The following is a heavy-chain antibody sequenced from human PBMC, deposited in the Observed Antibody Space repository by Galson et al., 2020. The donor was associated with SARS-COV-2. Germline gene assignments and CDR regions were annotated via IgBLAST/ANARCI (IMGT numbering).Heavy chain of an antibody. V-gene: IGHV3-11*06. CDR3: ARDLPPEGVDV. CDR2: IISSSSSYT. J-gene: IGHJ6*02. CDR1: GLTFSDYY. D-gene: IGHD3-16*01. Sequence: GGSLRLSCAASGLTFSDYYMSWIRQAPGKGLEWVSYIISSSSSYTNYAPSVKGRFTISRDNAKNSLYLQMNSLRAEDTAVYYRARDLPPEGVDVWGQGTTVTVSS.